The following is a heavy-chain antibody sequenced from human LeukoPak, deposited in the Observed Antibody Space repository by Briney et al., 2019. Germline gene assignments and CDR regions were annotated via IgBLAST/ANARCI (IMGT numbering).Heavy chain of an antibody. Sequence: GGSLRLSCAASGFTFSSYGMHWVRQAPGKGLEWVAFIRYDGSNKYYADSVKGRFTISRDNSKNTLYLQMNSLRAEDTAVHYCAKLPYDSSGYYWAYFDYWGQGTLVTVSS. CDR2: IRYDGSNK. J-gene: IGHJ4*02. CDR1: GFTFSSYG. CDR3: AKLPYDSSGYYWAYFDY. D-gene: IGHD3-22*01. V-gene: IGHV3-30*02.